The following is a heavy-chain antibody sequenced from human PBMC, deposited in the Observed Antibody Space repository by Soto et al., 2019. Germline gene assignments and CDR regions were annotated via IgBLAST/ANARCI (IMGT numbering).Heavy chain of an antibody. J-gene: IGHJ4*02. CDR2: INGGDDSK. V-gene: IGHV3-23*01. CDR1: GFTFRSSP. CDR3: AEGSHWGISSPTDDH. D-gene: IGHD3-16*01. Sequence: EVQLWESGGGLVQPGGSLRLSCAVSGFTFRSSPMSWVRRAPGKGLEWVSGINGGDDSKHYAESVRGRFTIIRDNSKNRLLLQINRLSVDTTVEYCCAEGSHWGISSPTDDHWGQGTPVTVSS.